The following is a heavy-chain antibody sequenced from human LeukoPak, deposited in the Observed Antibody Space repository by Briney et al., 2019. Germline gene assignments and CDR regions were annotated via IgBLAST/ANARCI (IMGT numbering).Heavy chain of an antibody. CDR1: GGSFSAYY. J-gene: IGHJ4*02. D-gene: IGHD3-22*01. CDR3: ARRGVYYDSSGYHYYFDH. CDR2: INHSGST. V-gene: IGHV4-34*01. Sequence: SETLSLTCAVYGGSFSAYYWSWIRQPPGKGLEWIGEINHSGSTNYNPSLKGPVTISVDTSKNQFSLKLSSVTAADTAVYYCARRGVYYDSSGYHYYFDHWGQGTLVTVSS.